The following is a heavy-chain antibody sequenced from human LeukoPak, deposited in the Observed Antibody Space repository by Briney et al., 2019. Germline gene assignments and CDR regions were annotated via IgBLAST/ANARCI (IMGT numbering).Heavy chain of an antibody. CDR3: ARDPQGWVSFDS. D-gene: IGHD6-19*01. V-gene: IGHV4-59*01. J-gene: IGHJ4*02. CDR2: IYSSGNT. CDR1: GASISTYY. Sequence: SETLSLTCTVSGASISTYYWSWIRQPPGKGLEWIGYIYSSGNTNYNPSLKGRVTISVDTSKNQFSLKLSSVTAADTAMYYCARDPQGWVSFDSWGQGILVTVSS.